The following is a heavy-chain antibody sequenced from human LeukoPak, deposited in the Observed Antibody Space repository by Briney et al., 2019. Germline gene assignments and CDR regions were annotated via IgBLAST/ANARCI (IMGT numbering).Heavy chain of an antibody. V-gene: IGHV3-30-3*01. Sequence: PGRSLRLSCAASGFTFSSYAVHWVRQAPGKGLEWVAVISYDGSNKYYADSVKGRFTISRDNSKNTLYLQMNSLRAEDTAVYYCARERYYDSSGYNWDFDYWGQGTLVTVSS. CDR2: ISYDGSNK. CDR1: GFTFSSYA. CDR3: ARERYYDSSGYNWDFDY. D-gene: IGHD3-22*01. J-gene: IGHJ4*02.